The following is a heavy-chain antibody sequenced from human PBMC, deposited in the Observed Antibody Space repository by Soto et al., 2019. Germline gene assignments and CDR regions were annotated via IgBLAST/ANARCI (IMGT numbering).Heavy chain of an antibody. V-gene: IGHV4-39*01. Sequence: SETLSLTCTVSGGSISSSSYYWGWIRQPPGKGLEWIGSIYYSGSTYYNPSLKSRVTISVDTSKNQFSLKLSSVTAADTAVYYCANAIRHWFDPWGQGTLVTVSS. CDR2: IYYSGST. D-gene: IGHD3-3*02. CDR1: GGSISSSSYY. J-gene: IGHJ5*02. CDR3: ANAIRHWFDP.